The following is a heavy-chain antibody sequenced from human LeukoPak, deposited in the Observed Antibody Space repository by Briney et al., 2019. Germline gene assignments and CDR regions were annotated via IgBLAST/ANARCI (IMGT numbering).Heavy chain of an antibody. CDR3: ARVASSSGSYSFDY. J-gene: IGHJ4*02. D-gene: IGHD1-26*01. Sequence: PSQTLSLTCTVSGGSISSGGYYWSWIRQHPGKGLEWIGYIYYSGSTYYNPSLKSRVTISVDTSKNQFSLKLSSVTAADTAVYYCARVASSSGSYSFDYWGQGTLVTVSS. V-gene: IGHV4-31*03. CDR2: IYYSGST. CDR1: GGSISSGGYY.